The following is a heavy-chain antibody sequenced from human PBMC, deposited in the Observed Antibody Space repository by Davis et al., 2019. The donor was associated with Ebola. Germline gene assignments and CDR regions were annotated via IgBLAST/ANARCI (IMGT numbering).Heavy chain of an antibody. V-gene: IGHV4-34*01. CDR1: IGSSNVYY. CDR2: INHNANT. CDR3: AKRGHWLLGSTIDS. Sequence: SETLSLTRDLYIGSSNVYYWSWIRQPPGKGLEWIGEINHNANTKHNSSLKSRVTMSVDPSKNRVSLKLTSVTAADTAVYYCAKRGHWLLGSTIDSWGQGILVTVSS. J-gene: IGHJ4*02. D-gene: IGHD5/OR15-5a*01.